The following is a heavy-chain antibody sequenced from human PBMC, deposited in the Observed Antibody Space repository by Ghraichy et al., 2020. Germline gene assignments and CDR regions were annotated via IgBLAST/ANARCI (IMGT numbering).Heavy chain of an antibody. V-gene: IGHV3-21*01. CDR1: GFTFSSYS. CDR2: ISSSSSYI. Sequence: GGSLRLSCAASGFTFSSYSMNWVRQAPGKGLEWVSSISSSSSYIYYADSVKGRFTISRDNAKNSLYLQMNSLRAEDTAVYYCAKTYIAVAGTYYYYGMDVWGQGTTVTVSS. D-gene: IGHD6-19*01. J-gene: IGHJ6*02. CDR3: AKTYIAVAGTYYYYGMDV.